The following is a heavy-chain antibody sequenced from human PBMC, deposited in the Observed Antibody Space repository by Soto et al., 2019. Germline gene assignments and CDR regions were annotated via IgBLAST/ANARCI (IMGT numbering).Heavy chain of an antibody. CDR2: INHSGST. CDR1: GGSVSSADYY. J-gene: IGHJ4*02. Sequence: PSETMSLTCTVSGGSVSSADYYWSWKHQPPGKGLEWIGEINHSGSTNYNPSLKSRVTISVDTSKNQFSLKLSSVTAADTAVYYCARGSNSGYYPTGFDYWVQGTLVTVSS. V-gene: IGHV4-34*01. CDR3: ARGSNSGYYPTGFDY. D-gene: IGHD3-22*01.